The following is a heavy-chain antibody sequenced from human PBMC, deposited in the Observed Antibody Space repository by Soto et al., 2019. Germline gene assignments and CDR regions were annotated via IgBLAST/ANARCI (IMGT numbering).Heavy chain of an antibody. J-gene: IGHJ5*02. CDR1: GYTFTNYH. V-gene: IGHV1-2*02. Sequence: SVKVSCKASGYTFTNYHMHWVRQAPGKGLAWMGWMNPRSGGTKYAQAFQDRVTMTRDASISTAYMEVTSMRHVDTDVYFCARSNDGTSYPLDLWGPGTLVTVSS. CDR2: MNPRSGGT. D-gene: IGHD2-8*01. CDR3: ARSNDGTSYPLDL.